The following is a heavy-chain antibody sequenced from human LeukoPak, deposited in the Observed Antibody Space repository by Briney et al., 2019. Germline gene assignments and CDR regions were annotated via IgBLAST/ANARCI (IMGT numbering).Heavy chain of an antibody. V-gene: IGHV4-31*03. J-gene: IGHJ3*02. Sequence: SETLSLTCTVSGGSISSGGYYWSWIRQHPGKGLEWIGYIYYSGSTYYNPSLKSRVTISVDTPKNQFSLKLSSLTAADTAVYYCARGVVVYDAFDIWGQGTMVTVSS. D-gene: IGHD3-22*01. CDR1: GGSISSGGYY. CDR2: IYYSGST. CDR3: ARGVVVYDAFDI.